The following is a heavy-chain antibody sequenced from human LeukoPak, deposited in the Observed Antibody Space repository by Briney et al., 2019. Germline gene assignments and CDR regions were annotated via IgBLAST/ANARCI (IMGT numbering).Heavy chain of an antibody. V-gene: IGHV1-8*03. CDR2: INPYTDDR. J-gene: IGHJ4*02. CDR1: GYTFTNYH. CDR3: ARTTSLTASGYDY. D-gene: IGHD4-17*01. Sequence: ASVKVSCKASGYTFTNYHINWVRQASGQGLEWMGWINPYTDDRGYAQRFQGRVTITRVTSISTAYMELRSLRSEDTAVYFCARTTSLTASGYDYWGQGTLVTVSS.